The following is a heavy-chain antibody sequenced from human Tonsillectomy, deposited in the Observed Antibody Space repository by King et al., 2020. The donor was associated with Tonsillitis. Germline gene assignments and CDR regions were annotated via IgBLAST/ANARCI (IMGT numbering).Heavy chain of an antibody. V-gene: IGHV3-30*04. Sequence: QVQLGESGGGVVQPGRSLRLSCAASGFTFSIYSMHWVRQAPGKGLEWVAVISYDGSNKYYADSVKGRFTISRDSSKNTLYLQMNSLRAEDTAVYYCARGGYYDIFTGSPNYYYYYGMDVWGQGTTVTVSS. J-gene: IGHJ6*02. CDR3: ARGGYYDIFTGSPNYYYYYGMDV. CDR2: ISYDGSNK. CDR1: GFTFSIYS. D-gene: IGHD3-9*01.